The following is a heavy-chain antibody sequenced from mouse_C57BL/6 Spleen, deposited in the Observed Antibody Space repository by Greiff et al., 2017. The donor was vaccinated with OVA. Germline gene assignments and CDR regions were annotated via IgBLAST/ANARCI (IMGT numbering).Heavy chain of an antibody. J-gene: IGHJ1*03. CDR2: IYWDDDK. V-gene: IGHV8-12*01. CDR1: GFSLSTSGMG. CDR3: ARRHSNYGYFDV. Sequence: QVQLKESGPGILQSSQTLSLTCSFSGFSLSTSGMGVSWIRQPSGKGLEWLAHIYWDDDKRYNPSLKSRLTISKDTSRNQVFLKITSVDTADTATYYCARRHSNYGYFDVWGTGTTVTVSS. D-gene: IGHD2-5*01.